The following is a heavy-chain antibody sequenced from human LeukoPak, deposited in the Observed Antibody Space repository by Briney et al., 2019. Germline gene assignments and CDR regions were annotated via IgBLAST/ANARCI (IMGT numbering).Heavy chain of an antibody. CDR3: ARDITYYYDSSGYPYPLGYYYYGMDV. J-gene: IGHJ6*02. V-gene: IGHV3-30*04. Sequence: QPGGSLRLSCAASGFTFSSYAMHWVRQAPGKGLEWVAVISYDGRNKYYADSVKGRFTISRDNSKNTLYLQMNSLRAEDTAVYYCARDITYYYDSSGYPYPLGYYYYGMDVWGQGTTVTVSS. CDR2: ISYDGRNK. D-gene: IGHD3-22*01. CDR1: GFTFSSYA.